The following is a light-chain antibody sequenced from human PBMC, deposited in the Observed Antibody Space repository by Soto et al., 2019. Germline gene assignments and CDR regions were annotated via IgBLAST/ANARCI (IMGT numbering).Light chain of an antibody. J-gene: IGKJ1*01. V-gene: IGKV1-16*01. CDR2: DAS. CDR3: QQYHSYPAS. CDR1: QGISSF. Sequence: DIQMTQSPSSLSASVGDRVTITCRASQGISSFLAWFQQKPGKAPKSLIYDASTLQSGVSSRFNGSGSDTHFTLTISSLQPEDFATYYCQQYHSYPASFGQGTKVEIK.